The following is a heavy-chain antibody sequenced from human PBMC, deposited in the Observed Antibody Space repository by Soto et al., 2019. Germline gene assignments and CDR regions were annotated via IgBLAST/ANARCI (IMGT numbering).Heavy chain of an antibody. J-gene: IGHJ4*02. Sequence: QVQLVQSGAEVKKPGASVKVSCKASGFTFTKYYLHWVRLAPGQGLEWMGVINPSAETTTYAQKFQGRLTMTRDTSTSTVFMELSSLRSEDTAVYYCGRVYCGGDCFPYYFDYWGQGSLVTVSS. CDR3: GRVYCGGDCFPYYFDY. D-gene: IGHD2-21*02. CDR1: GFTFTKYY. CDR2: INPSAETT. V-gene: IGHV1-46*01.